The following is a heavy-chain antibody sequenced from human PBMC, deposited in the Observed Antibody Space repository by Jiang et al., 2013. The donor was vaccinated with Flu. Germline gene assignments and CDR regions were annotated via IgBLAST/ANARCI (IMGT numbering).Heavy chain of an antibody. CDR2: VFYTGST. J-gene: IGHJ4*02. D-gene: IGHD3-10*01. CDR3: ARLSYFGSGSQGFDS. V-gene: IGHV4-59*08. Sequence: GPGLVKPSETLSLICTVSGGSISSYYWSWIRQPPGKGLEWIGYVFYTGSTNYNPSLKSRVTISVDTSKNQFSLKLSSVTAADTAMYYCARLSYFGSGSQGFDSWGQGTLLTVSS. CDR1: GGSISSYY.